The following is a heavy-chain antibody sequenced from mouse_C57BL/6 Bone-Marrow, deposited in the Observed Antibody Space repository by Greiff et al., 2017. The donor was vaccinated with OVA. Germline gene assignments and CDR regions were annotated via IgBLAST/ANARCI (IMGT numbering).Heavy chain of an antibody. CDR1: GFTFSSYA. V-gene: IGHV5-4*01. Sequence: EVQGVESGGGLVKPGGSLKLSCAASGFTFSSYAMSWVRQTPEKRLEWVATISDGGSYTYYPDNVKGRFTISRDNAKNNLYLQMSHLKSEDTAMYYCARDLGYYDLFAYWGQGTLVTVSA. J-gene: IGHJ3*01. CDR3: ARDLGYYDLFAY. CDR2: ISDGGSYT. D-gene: IGHD2-4*01.